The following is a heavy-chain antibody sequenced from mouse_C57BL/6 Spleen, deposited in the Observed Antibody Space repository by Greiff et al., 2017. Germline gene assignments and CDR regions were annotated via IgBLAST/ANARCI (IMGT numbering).Heavy chain of an antibody. V-gene: IGHV14-3*01. Sequence: VHVKQSVAELVRPGASVKLSCTASGFNIKNTYMHWVKQRPEQGLEWIGRIDPANGNTKYAPKFQGKATITADTSSNTAYLQLSSLTSEDTAIYYCATLYYSNYVFAYWGQGTLVTVSA. CDR1: GFNIKNTY. CDR2: IDPANGNT. J-gene: IGHJ3*01. D-gene: IGHD2-5*01. CDR3: ATLYYSNYVFAY.